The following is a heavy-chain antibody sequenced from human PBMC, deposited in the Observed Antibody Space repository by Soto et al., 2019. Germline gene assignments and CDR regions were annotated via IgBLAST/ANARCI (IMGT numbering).Heavy chain of an antibody. Sequence: GASVKVSCTASGYTFTSYAMHWVRQAPGQRLEWMGWINGENGNTKYSQKFQGRVTISRDTSASTAFMELSSLRSEDTAVYYCARGYYDISTGYYVPVDYWGQGTLVTVSS. J-gene: IGHJ4*02. D-gene: IGHD3-9*01. CDR2: INGENGNT. CDR1: GYTFTSYA. V-gene: IGHV1-3*01. CDR3: ARGYYDISTGYYVPVDY.